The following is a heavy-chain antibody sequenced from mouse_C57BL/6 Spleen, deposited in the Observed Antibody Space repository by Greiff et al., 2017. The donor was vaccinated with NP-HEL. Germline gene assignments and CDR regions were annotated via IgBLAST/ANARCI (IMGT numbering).Heavy chain of an antibody. V-gene: IGHV14-1*01. Sequence: VQLQQSGAELVRPGASVKLSCTASGFNIKDYYMHWVKQRPEQGLEWIGRIDPEDGDTEYAPKFQGKATMTADTSSNTAYLQLSSLTSEDTAVYYCTTGNDYDEGWFAYWGQGTLVTVSA. CDR1: GFNIKDYY. D-gene: IGHD2-4*01. CDR3: TTGNDYDEGWFAY. J-gene: IGHJ3*01. CDR2: IDPEDGDT.